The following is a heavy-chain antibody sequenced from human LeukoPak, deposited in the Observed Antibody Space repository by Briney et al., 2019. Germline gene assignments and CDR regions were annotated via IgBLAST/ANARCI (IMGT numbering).Heavy chain of an antibody. D-gene: IGHD6-13*01. CDR3: AKVFYPAAGTGRVDFPFDY. V-gene: IGHV3-21*04. CDR2: ISGSSSYI. CDR1: GFTFSSYD. J-gene: IGHJ4*02. Sequence: GGSLRLSCAASGFTFSSYDMNWVRQAPGKGLEWVSSISGSSSYIYYADSMKGRFTISRDNSKNTLYLQMNSLRAEDTAVYYCAKVFYPAAGTGRVDFPFDYWGQGTLVTVSS.